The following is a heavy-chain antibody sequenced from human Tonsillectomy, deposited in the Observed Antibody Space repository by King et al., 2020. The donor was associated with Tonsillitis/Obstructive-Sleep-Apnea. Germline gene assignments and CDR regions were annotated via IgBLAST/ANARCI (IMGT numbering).Heavy chain of an antibody. D-gene: IGHD7-27*01. CDR1: GFTFSSYA. CDR2: ISYDGSNK. V-gene: IGHV3-30*04. Sequence: QLVQSGGGVVQPGRSLRLSCAASGFTFSSYAMHWVRQAPGKGLEWVAVISYDGSNKYYADSVKGRFTISRDNSKNTLYLQMNSLRAVDTAVYYCASGAWDAFDIWGQGTMVTVSS. J-gene: IGHJ3*02. CDR3: ASGAWDAFDI.